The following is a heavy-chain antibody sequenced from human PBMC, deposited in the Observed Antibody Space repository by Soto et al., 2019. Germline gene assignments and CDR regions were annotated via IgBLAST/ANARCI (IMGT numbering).Heavy chain of an antibody. CDR1: GYTFTDYY. V-gene: IGHV1-2*02. J-gene: IGHJ4*02. D-gene: IGHD1-7*01. CDR3: ARARADHWDYLFDF. CDR2: INLKSGGT. Sequence: ASVKLSCKASGYTFTDYYMHWIRQAPGQGLEWLGWINLKSGGTTYTQNFRGRVTMTWDTSITTAFMELSRLMSDDTAVYYCARARADHWDYLFDFWGQGTLVTLS.